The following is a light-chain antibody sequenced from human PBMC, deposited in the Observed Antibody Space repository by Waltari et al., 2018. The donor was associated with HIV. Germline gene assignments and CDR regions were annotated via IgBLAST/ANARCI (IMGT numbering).Light chain of an antibody. Sequence: QTVVTQEPSFSVSPGGTVTLTCGLSSGSVSTSYYPSWYQPTPGQAPRTLIYSTNTRSSGVPDRFSGSILGSKAALTITGAQADDESDYYCVLYMGSGICVFGGGTKLTVL. V-gene: IGLV8-61*01. J-gene: IGLJ3*02. CDR2: STN. CDR3: VLYMGSGICV. CDR1: SGSVSTSYY.